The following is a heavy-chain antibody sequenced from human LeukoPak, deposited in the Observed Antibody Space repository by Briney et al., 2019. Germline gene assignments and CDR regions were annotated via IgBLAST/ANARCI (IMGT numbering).Heavy chain of an antibody. CDR3: ARDPSPDSGFWSGYYNYYYYMDV. J-gene: IGHJ6*03. V-gene: IGHV1-18*04. CDR1: GYTFTGYY. Sequence: ASVKVSCKASGYTFTGYYMHWVRQAPGQGLEWMGWISTYNGNTNYAQKLQGRVTMTTHTSTSTAYMELRSLRSDDTAVYYCARDPSPDSGFWSGYYNYYYYMDVWGKGTTVTVSS. CDR2: ISTYNGNT. D-gene: IGHD3-3*01.